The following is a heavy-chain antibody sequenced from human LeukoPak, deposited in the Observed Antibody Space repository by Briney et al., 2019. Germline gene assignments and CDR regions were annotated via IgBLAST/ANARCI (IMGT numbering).Heavy chain of an antibody. CDR1: GFTFSSYG. CDR2: IWNDGSNK. D-gene: IGHD4-17*01. CDR3: ARPKHDYVELEN. Sequence: GGSLRLSCAASGFTFSSYGMHWVRQAPGKGLEWVAVIWNDGSNKYYADSVKGRFTISKDNSMNTVYLQLNSLRAEDTAVYHCARPKHDYVELENWGQGTLVIVSS. J-gene: IGHJ4*02. V-gene: IGHV3-33*01.